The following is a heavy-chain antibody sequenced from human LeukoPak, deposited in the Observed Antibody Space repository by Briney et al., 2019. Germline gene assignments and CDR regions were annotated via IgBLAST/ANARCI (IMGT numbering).Heavy chain of an antibody. V-gene: IGHV4-34*09. Sequence: SETLSLTCAVYGGSFSGYYWSWIRQPPGKGLEWIGEINHSGSTNYNPSLKSRVTISVDTSKNQFSLKLSSVTAADTAVYYCARGRDDSSGYHWYFDLWGRGTLVTVSS. J-gene: IGHJ2*01. CDR1: GGSFSGYY. CDR2: INHSGST. D-gene: IGHD3-22*01. CDR3: ARGRDDSSGYHWYFDL.